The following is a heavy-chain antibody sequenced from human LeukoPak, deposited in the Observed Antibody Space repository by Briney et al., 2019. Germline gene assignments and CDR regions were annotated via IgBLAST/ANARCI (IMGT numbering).Heavy chain of an antibody. J-gene: IGHJ5*02. Sequence: PGGSLRLSCAASGFTFSTYSMNWVRQAPGKGPEWVSDISSTSSIIYYADSVKGRFVISRDNAKNSLYLQMNSLRAEDTAVYYCARGGGGSFDRWGQGTLVTVSS. CDR1: GFTFSTYS. CDR3: ARGGGGSFDR. V-gene: IGHV3-48*01. D-gene: IGHD3-10*01. CDR2: ISSTSSII.